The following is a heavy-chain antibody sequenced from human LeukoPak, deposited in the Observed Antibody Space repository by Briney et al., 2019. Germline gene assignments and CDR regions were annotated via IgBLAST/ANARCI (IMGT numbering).Heavy chain of an antibody. CDR2: IWYDGSNK. CDR1: GFTFSSYG. D-gene: IGHD3-3*01. V-gene: IGHV3-33*01. CDR3: ARESREWVLVDY. J-gene: IGHJ4*02. Sequence: GRSLRLSCAASGFTFSSYGMHWVRQAPGKGLEWVAVIWYDGSNKYYADSVKGRFTISRDNSKNTPYLQMNSLRAEDTAVYYCARESREWVLVDYWGQGTLVAVSS.